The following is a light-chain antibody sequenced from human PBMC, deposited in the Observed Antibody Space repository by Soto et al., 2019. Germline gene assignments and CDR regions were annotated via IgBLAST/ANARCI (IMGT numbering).Light chain of an antibody. CDR1: QSVGSY. CDR3: QQRNYWPIT. J-gene: IGKJ5*01. CDR2: DAS. V-gene: IGKV3-11*01. Sequence: EIVLTQSPATLSLSPGEGFTLSCGASQSVGSYLAWYQQKLGQAPRLLIYDASKRATGIPARFSGSGSGTVFTLTINSLEPEDFAVYYCQQRNYWPITFGQGTRLEIK.